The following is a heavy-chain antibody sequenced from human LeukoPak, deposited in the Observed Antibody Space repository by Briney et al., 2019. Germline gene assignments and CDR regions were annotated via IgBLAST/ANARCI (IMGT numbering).Heavy chain of an antibody. J-gene: IGHJ3*02. CDR2: ISWNSGSI. Sequence: PGGSLRLSCAASGFTFDDYAMHWVRQAPGKGLEWVSGISWNSGSIGYADSVKGRFTISRDNAKNSLYLQMNSLRAEDMALYYCAKDRREQWRDGGAFDIWGQGTMVTVSS. D-gene: IGHD1-26*01. CDR3: AKDRREQWRDGGAFDI. CDR1: GFTFDDYA. V-gene: IGHV3-9*03.